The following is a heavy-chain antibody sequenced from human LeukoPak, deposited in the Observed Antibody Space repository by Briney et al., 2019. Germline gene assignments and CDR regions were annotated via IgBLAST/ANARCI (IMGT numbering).Heavy chain of an antibody. CDR1: GGSISSGSYY. J-gene: IGHJ4*02. Sequence: SETLSLTCTVSGGSISSGSYYWSWIRQPAGKGLEWIGHIYTSGSTNYNPSLKSRVTISVDTSKNQFSLKLSSVTAADTAVYYCARHQGGIRGYSYGRSPTWDYWGQGTLVTVSS. CDR2: IYTSGST. D-gene: IGHD5-18*01. CDR3: ARHQGGIRGYSYGRSPTWDY. V-gene: IGHV4-61*09.